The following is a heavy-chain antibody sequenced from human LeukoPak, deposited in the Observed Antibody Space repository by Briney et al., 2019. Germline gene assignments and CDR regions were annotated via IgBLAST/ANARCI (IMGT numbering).Heavy chain of an antibody. D-gene: IGHD2-2*01. V-gene: IGHV4-4*02. CDR2: IYHSGST. J-gene: IGHJ6*04. Sequence: SETLSLTCAVSGGSISSSNWWSWVRQPPGKGLEWIGVIYHSGSTNYNPSLKSRVTISVDKSKNQFSLKLSSVTAADTAVYYCARRTQLTYYGMDVWGKGTTVTVSS. CDR3: ARRTQLTYYGMDV. CDR1: GGSISSSNW.